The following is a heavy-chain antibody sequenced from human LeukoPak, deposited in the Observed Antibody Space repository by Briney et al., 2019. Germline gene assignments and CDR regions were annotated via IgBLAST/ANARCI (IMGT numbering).Heavy chain of an antibody. CDR2: IIPILGIA. CDR1: GGTFSSYA. CDR3: AKVKYYYDSSGYYGPVWFDP. V-gene: IGHV1-69*04. D-gene: IGHD3-22*01. J-gene: IGHJ5*02. Sequence: SVKVSCKASGGTFSSYAISWVRQAPGQGLEWMGRIIPILGIANYAQKFQGRVTITADKSTSTAYMELSSLRAEDTAVYYCAKVKYYYDSSGYYGPVWFDPWGQGTLVTVSS.